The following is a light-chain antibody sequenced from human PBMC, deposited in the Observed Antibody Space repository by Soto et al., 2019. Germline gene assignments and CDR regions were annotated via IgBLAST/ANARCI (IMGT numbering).Light chain of an antibody. V-gene: IGKV1-39*01. J-gene: IGKJ5*01. CDR2: LAS. CDR1: QSISRY. Sequence: DIQMTQSPSSLSASVGDRVTITFRSSQSISRYLSWYQQKPGKAPKLLIYLASSLQSGVPSRFSGSGSGTDFTLTISSLQPEDLATYYCLESSSALTFGQGTRLETK. CDR3: LESSSALT.